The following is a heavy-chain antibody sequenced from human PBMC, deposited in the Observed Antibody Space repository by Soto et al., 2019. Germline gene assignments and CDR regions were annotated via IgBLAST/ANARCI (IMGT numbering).Heavy chain of an antibody. Sequence: SGPTLVNPTQTLTLTCTFSGFSLSTSGMCVSWIRQPPGKALEWLARIDWDDDKYYSTSLKTRLTISKDTSKNQVVLTMTNMDPVDTATYYCARSLVHYDYIQSTRFDPWGQGTLVTVSS. CDR2: IDWDDDK. D-gene: IGHD3-16*01. CDR1: GFSLSTSGMC. J-gene: IGHJ5*02. V-gene: IGHV2-70*11. CDR3: ARSLVHYDYIQSTRFDP.